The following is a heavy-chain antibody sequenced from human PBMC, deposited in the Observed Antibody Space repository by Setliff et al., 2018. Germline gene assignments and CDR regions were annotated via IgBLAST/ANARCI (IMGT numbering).Heavy chain of an antibody. V-gene: IGHV1-8*02. CDR2: MNPNSGRT. Sequence: SVKVSCKASGYTFTAYDIVWVRQATGQGLEWMGWMNPNSGRTGYPQKFQGRVTMTRNTSISTAYMELSSLRSEDTAVYFCARGALVLQFLEWLPRFYYMDVWGKGTTVTVSS. D-gene: IGHD3-3*01. CDR3: ARGALVLQFLEWLPRFYYMDV. CDR1: GYTFTAYD. J-gene: IGHJ6*03.